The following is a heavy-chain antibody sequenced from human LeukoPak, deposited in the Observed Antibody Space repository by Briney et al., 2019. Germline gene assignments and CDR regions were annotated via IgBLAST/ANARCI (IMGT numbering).Heavy chain of an antibody. D-gene: IGHD1-26*01. CDR2: ISYNGSNK. CDR3: AREEWELFACDI. J-gene: IGHJ3*02. Sequence: GRSLRPSCAPSGLTFSNYAMHGVARAPGRGLGWVGVISYNGSNKYYADSVRGRFTLSRDNTTNTLYLQKNSLRTEDTSVYYCAREEWELFACDIWGQGTMVTVSS. CDR1: GLTFSNYA. V-gene: IGHV3-30*01.